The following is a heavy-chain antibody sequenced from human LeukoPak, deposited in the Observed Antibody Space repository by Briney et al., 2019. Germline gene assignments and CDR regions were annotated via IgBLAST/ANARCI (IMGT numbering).Heavy chain of an antibody. D-gene: IGHD2-2*01. J-gene: IGHJ4*02. CDR2: ISGSGGST. Sequence: GGSLRLSCAASGFTFSSYAMSWVRQAPGKGLEWVSVISGSGGSTYYADSVKGRFTISRDNSKNTLYLQMNSLRAEDTAIYYCAKKGCSGTSCYAAYRGQGTLVTVSS. CDR3: AKKGCSGTSCYAAY. CDR1: GFTFSSYA. V-gene: IGHV3-23*01.